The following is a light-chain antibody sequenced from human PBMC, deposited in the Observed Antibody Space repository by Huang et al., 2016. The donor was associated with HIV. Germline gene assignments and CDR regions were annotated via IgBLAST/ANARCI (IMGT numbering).Light chain of an antibody. Sequence: EIVMTQSPATLSVSPGERATLSCRASQSISNNLAWYQQKPGQAPRLLIHGASTRATGIPARFFGRGSGTDFTLTISSLQSEDFAVYYCQHFQGFTFGPGTKVDI. V-gene: IGKV3-15*01. CDR3: QHFQGFT. CDR1: QSISNN. CDR2: GAS. J-gene: IGKJ3*01.